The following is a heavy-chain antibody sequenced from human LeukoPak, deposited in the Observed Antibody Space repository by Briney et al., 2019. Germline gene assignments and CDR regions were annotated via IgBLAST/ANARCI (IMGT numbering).Heavy chain of an antibody. V-gene: IGHV1-69*06. Sequence: ASVKVSCKASGGSLSSYGISWVRQAPGQRLEWMGRIIPVFGTANYAQKFQDRVTITADTVSNTAYMELTSLTSEDTAVYFCAKQGEIRQDYYMDVWGKGTAVTVSS. CDR3: AKQGEIRQDYYMDV. J-gene: IGHJ6*03. D-gene: IGHD1/OR15-1a*01. CDR1: GGSLSSYG. CDR2: IIPVFGTA.